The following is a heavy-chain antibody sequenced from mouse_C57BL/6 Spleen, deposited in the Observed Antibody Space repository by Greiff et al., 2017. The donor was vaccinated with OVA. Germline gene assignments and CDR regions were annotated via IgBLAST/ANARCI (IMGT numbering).Heavy chain of an antibody. CDR2: IDPSDSYT. D-gene: IGHD2-12*01. CDR3: ARRYYCYVFNAMDY. V-gene: IGHV1-50*01. CDR1: GYTFTSYW. J-gene: IGHJ4*01. Sequence: QVQLQQPGAELVKPGASVKLSCKASGYTFTSYWMQWVKQRPGQGLEWIGEIDPSDSYTNYDQKFKGKDTLTVDTTSSTAYMQLSSLTSEDSAVYYCARRYYCYVFNAMDYWGQGTSVTVSS.